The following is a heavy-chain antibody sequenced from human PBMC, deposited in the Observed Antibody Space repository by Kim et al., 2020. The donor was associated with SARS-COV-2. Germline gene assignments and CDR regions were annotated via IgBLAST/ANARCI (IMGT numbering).Heavy chain of an antibody. CDR1: GFIFGDYS. D-gene: IGHD4-17*01. Sequence: GGSLRLSCATSGFIFGDYSMSWFRQSPGKGLEWVGFIRNKAFGGTAQYVASVEDRFTISRDDSTHMTYLQVNFLKTEDTAVYFCARGGNDYGDYDFDYWGQGALVTVSS. CDR3: ARGGNDYGDYDFDY. CDR2: IRNKAFGGTA. V-gene: IGHV3-49*03. J-gene: IGHJ4*02.